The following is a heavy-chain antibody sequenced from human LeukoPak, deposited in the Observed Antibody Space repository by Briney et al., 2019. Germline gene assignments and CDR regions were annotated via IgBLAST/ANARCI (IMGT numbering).Heavy chain of an antibody. CDR1: GFTFSSYA. D-gene: IGHD4-17*01. CDR3: ARDRSDYVYDAFDI. V-gene: IGHV3-30-3*01. Sequence: GGSLRLSCAASGFTFSSYAMHWVRQAPGKGLEWVAVISYDGSNKYYADSVKGRFTISRDNSKNTLYLQMNSLRAEDTAVYYCARDRSDYVYDAFDIWGQGTMVTVSS. J-gene: IGHJ3*02. CDR2: ISYDGSNK.